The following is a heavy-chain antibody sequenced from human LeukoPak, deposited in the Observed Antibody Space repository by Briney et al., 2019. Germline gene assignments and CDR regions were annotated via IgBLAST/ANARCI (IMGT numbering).Heavy chain of an antibody. Sequence: PGGSLRLSCAASGFTFNSYSMNWVRQAPGKGLEWVSSISGRGRSTYYADSVKGRFTLSRDNSKNTVYMQMNSLRAEDTAVYYCARGYDILTNAFDYWGQGTLVTVSS. CDR3: ARGYDILTNAFDY. CDR2: ISGRGRST. CDR1: GFTFNSYS. J-gene: IGHJ4*02. D-gene: IGHD3-9*01. V-gene: IGHV3-23*01.